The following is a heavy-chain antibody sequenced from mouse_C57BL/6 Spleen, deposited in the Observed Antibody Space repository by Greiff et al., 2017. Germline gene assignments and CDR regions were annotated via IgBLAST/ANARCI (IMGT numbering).Heavy chain of an antibody. CDR1: GFTFSSYT. CDR2: ISGGGGNT. D-gene: IGHD1-1*01. J-gene: IGHJ1*03. V-gene: IGHV5-9*01. CDR3: ARHPYYYGSRYFDV. Sequence: DVQLVESGGGLVKPGGSLKLSCAASGFTFSSYTMSWVRQTPEKRLEWVATISGGGGNTYYPDSVKGRFTISRDNAKNTLYLQMSSLRSEDTALYDCARHPYYYGSRYFDVWGTGTTVTVSS.